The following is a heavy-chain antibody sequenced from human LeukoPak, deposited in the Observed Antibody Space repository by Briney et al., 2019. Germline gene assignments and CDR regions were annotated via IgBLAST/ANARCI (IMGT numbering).Heavy chain of an antibody. CDR2: INPNSGGT. CDR3: ARDRAESGWYYFDY. Sequence: GASVKVSCKASGYTFTGYYVRWVRQAPGQGLEWMGWINPNSGGTNYAQKFQGRVTMTRDTSISTAYMELSRLRSDDTAVYYCARDRAESGWYYFDYWGQGTLVTVSS. V-gene: IGHV1-2*02. CDR1: GYTFTGYY. D-gene: IGHD6-19*01. J-gene: IGHJ4*02.